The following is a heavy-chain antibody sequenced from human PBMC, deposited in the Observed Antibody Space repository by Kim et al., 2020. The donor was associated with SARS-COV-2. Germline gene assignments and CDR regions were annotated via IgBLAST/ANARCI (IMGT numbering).Heavy chain of an antibody. Sequence: NGNTNYAQKLQGRVTMTTDTSTSTAYMELRSLRSDDTAVYYCARDPPLDYWGQGTLVTVSS. V-gene: IGHV1-18*01. CDR3: ARDPPLDY. CDR2: NGNT. J-gene: IGHJ4*02.